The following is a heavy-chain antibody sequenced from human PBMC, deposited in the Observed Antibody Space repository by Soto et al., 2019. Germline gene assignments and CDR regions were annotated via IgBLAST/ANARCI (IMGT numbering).Heavy chain of an antibody. J-gene: IGHJ6*02. Sequence: ASGKVSCKASGYTFTSYDINWVRQATGQGLEWMGWMNPNSGNTGYAQKFQGRVTMTRNTSISTAYMELSSLRSEDTAVYYCARYCSGGSCEPGYYYGMDVWGQGTTVTVSS. CDR2: MNPNSGNT. CDR1: GYTFTSYD. CDR3: ARYCSGGSCEPGYYYGMDV. V-gene: IGHV1-8*01. D-gene: IGHD2-15*01.